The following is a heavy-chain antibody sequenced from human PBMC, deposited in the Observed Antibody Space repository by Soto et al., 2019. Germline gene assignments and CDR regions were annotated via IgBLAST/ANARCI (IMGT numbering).Heavy chain of an antibody. Sequence: QVQLVQSGAEAKKPGSSVKVSCKTSGGTFSSYAISWVRQAPGPGLEWMGGIVPLFRPTHYGKKHQGRVTITAHTSTYTVYIELSGLRSGDTAVYYCARGGYSSTWSNLLDRSGLDVWGQGTTVTVSS. CDR1: GGTFSSYA. J-gene: IGHJ6*02. D-gene: IGHD6-13*01. CDR3: ARGGYSSTWSNLLDRSGLDV. CDR2: IVPLFRPT. V-gene: IGHV1-69*06.